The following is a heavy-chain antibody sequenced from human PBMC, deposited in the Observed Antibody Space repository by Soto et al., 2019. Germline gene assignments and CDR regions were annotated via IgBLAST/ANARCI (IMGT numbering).Heavy chain of an antibody. Sequence: ASVKVSCQASCYTFTNYGISWVRQAPGQGLEWMGWINVYNGNTKYAQKVQGRVTMTTDTSTSTAYMELRSLRSDDTAVYYCARGVGSGSYYNQYNWFDPWGQGTLVTVSS. CDR2: INVYNGNT. CDR1: CYTFTNYG. V-gene: IGHV1-18*01. D-gene: IGHD3-10*01. J-gene: IGHJ5*02. CDR3: ARGVGSGSYYNQYNWFDP.